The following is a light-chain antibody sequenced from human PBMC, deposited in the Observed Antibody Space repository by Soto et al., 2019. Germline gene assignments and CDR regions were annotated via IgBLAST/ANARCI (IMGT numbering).Light chain of an antibody. CDR2: DVS. CDR3: SSYTSSTTYV. V-gene: IGLV2-14*01. CDR1: SSDVGGYNY. Sequence: QSALTQPASVSASPGQSIAISCTGSSSDVGGYNYVSWYQQHPGKAPKLMIYDVSNRPSGVSNRFSGSKSGNTASLTISGLQAEDGADYYCSSYTSSTTYVFGAGTKLTVL. J-gene: IGLJ1*01.